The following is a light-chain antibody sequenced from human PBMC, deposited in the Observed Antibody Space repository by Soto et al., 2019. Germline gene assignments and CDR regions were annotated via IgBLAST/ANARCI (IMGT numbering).Light chain of an antibody. CDR2: DAS. V-gene: IGKV3-11*01. Sequence: EIVLTQSPATLSLSPGERATLSCRASQTTVTYLAWYQHKPGQTPRLLIYDASNRATGVPARFSGSGSGTDFTLTISNLEPEDFAIYYCQQRYTWPPFTFGPGTKVDIK. CDR3: QQRYTWPPFT. J-gene: IGKJ3*01. CDR1: QTTVTY.